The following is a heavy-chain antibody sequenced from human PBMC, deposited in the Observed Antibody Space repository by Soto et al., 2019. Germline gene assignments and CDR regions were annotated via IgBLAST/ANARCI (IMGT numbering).Heavy chain of an antibody. J-gene: IGHJ6*03. CDR3: AADLLRYYYMDV. CDR2: IVVGSGNT. Sequence: GASVKVSCKASGFTFTSSAMQWVRQARGQRLEWIGWIVVGSGNTNYAQKFQERVTITRDMSTSTAYMELSSLRSENTAVYYCAADLLRYYYMDVWGKGTTVTVSS. V-gene: IGHV1-58*02. CDR1: GFTFTSSA.